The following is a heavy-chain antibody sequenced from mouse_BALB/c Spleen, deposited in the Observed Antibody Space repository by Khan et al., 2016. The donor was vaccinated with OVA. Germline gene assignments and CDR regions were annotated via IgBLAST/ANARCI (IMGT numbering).Heavy chain of an antibody. J-gene: IGHJ4*01. D-gene: IGHD1-1*01. V-gene: IGHV1S41*01. Sequence: DLVKPGASVKLSCRASGYTFTSYWINWIKQRPGQGLEWIGRIAPGSGSTSYNEMLKGKAILTVDTSSSTAYIQFSSLSSEDSAVWFCARSNYYGSGLYAMDYWGQGTSVTVSS. CDR3: ARSNYYGSGLYAMDY. CDR1: GYTFTSYW. CDR2: IAPGSGST.